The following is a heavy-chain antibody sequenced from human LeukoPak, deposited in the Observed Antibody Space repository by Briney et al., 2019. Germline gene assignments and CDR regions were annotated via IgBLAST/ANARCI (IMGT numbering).Heavy chain of an antibody. CDR3: ARGYGSGIFDY. CDR1: GGSFSGYY. J-gene: IGHJ4*02. Sequence: SETLSLTCAVYGGSFSGYYWSWIRQPPGKGLEWIGEINHSGSTNYNPSLKSRVTISVDTSKNQFSLKLSSGTAADTAVYYCARGYGSGIFDYWGQGTLVTVSS. CDR2: INHSGST. D-gene: IGHD3-10*01. V-gene: IGHV4-34*01.